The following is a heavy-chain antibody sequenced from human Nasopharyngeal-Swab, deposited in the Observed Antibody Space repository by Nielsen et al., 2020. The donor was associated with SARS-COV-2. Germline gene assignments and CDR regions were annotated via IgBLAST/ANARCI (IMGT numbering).Heavy chain of an antibody. V-gene: IGHV3-11*04. CDR2: ISSSGSTI. CDR3: ARDRYGDYSDY. CDR1: GFTFSDYY. J-gene: IGHJ4*02. Sequence: GGSLRLSCAASGFTFSDYYMTWIRQAPGKGLEWVSYISSSGSTIYYADSVKGRFTISRDNAKNSLFLQMNGLRAEDTAVYYCARDRYGDYSDYWGQGTLVTVSS. D-gene: IGHD4-17*01.